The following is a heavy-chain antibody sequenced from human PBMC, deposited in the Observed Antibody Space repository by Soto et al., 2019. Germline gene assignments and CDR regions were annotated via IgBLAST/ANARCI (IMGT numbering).Heavy chain of an antibody. Sequence: VASVKVSCKASGYTFTSYGISWVRQAPGQGLEWMGWISAYNGNTNYAQKLQGRVTMTTDTSTSTAYMELRSLRSDDTAVYYCARDHYSGRQYYDILTGYYPIDYWGQGTLVTVSS. V-gene: IGHV1-18*01. J-gene: IGHJ4*02. D-gene: IGHD3-9*01. CDR2: ISAYNGNT. CDR3: ARDHYSGRQYYDILTGYYPIDY. CDR1: GYTFTSYG.